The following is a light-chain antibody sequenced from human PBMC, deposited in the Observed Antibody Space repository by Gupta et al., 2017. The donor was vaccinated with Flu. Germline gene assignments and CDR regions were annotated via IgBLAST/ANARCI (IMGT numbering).Light chain of an antibody. CDR2: EGT. CDR1: SSDGGRYNY. J-gene: IGLJ2*01. Sequence: SSDGGRYNYVCEYQHHPGRAPKLIIYEGTKRPAGVPERFSGSKSGNTASPTVSGLQAEEAADYHCSSSAGSNSVLFGGGTKLTVL. CDR3: SSSAGSNSVL. V-gene: IGLV2-8*01.